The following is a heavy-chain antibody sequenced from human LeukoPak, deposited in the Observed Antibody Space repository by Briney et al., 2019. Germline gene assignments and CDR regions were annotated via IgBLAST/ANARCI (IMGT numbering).Heavy chain of an antibody. CDR3: ASLQAAAGTFY. V-gene: IGHV4-34*01. Sequence: SETLSLTCAVYGGSFSGYYWSWIRQPPGKGLEWIGEINHSGSTNYNPSLKSRVTISVDTSKNQFSLKLSSVTAADTAVYYCASLQAAAGTFYWGQGTLVTVSS. CDR1: GGSFSGYY. CDR2: INHSGST. D-gene: IGHD6-13*01. J-gene: IGHJ4*02.